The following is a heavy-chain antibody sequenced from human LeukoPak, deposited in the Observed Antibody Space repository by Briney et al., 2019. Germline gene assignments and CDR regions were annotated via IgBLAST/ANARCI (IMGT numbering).Heavy chain of an antibody. V-gene: IGHV3-48*01. CDR3: ASLGDFWSGYYNEDFDY. CDR2: ISCSSSTI. D-gene: IGHD3-3*01. J-gene: IGHJ4*02. CDR1: GFPFATYW. Sequence: GGSLRLSCEGSGFPFATYWMAWVRQAPGKGLEWVSYISCSSSTIYYADSVKGRFTISRDNAKNSLYLQMNSLRAEDTAVYYCASLGDFWSGYYNEDFDYWGQGTLVTVSS.